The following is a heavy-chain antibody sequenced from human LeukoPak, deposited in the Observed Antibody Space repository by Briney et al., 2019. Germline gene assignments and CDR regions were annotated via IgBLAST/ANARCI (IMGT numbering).Heavy chain of an antibody. V-gene: IGHV1-69*13. CDR1: GDTFSSYG. CDR2: IIPIFDTA. Sequence: SVKVSCKASGDTFSSYGINWVRQAPGQGLEWMGGIIPIFDTANYAQNFQGRVTITSDASRSTVYMELNSLKSDDTAMYFCARVHRWMGDIRLGDSGSDIWGQGTMVIVSS. D-gene: IGHD3-22*01. J-gene: IGHJ3*02. CDR3: ARVHRWMGDIRLGDSGSDI.